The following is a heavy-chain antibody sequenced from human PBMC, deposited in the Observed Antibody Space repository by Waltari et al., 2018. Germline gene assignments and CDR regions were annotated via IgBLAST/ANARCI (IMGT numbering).Heavy chain of an antibody. CDR2: INHSGST. D-gene: IGHD3-16*02. Sequence: QVQLQQWGAGLLKPSETLSLTCAVYGGSFSGYYWSWIRQPPGKGLEWIGEINHSGSTNYTPSLKSRVTISVDTSKNQFSRKLSSVTAADTAVYYCARRRYVWGSYRSYYFDYWGQGTLVTVSS. V-gene: IGHV4-34*01. CDR3: ARRRYVWGSYRSYYFDY. J-gene: IGHJ4*02. CDR1: GGSFSGYY.